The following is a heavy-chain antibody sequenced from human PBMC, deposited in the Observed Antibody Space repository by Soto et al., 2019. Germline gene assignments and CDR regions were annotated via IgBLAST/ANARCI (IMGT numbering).Heavy chain of an antibody. CDR3: ARDITPSLDY. Sequence: GASVKVSCKTSGYTFNSYGISLVRQAPGQGLEWMGWISTYNGNTDCAQKLQDRLTMTTDMSTSTAYMELRSLTSDDTAVYYCARDITPSLDYWGQGTLVTVSS. CDR2: ISTYNGNT. J-gene: IGHJ4*02. D-gene: IGHD3-10*01. CDR1: GYTFNSYG. V-gene: IGHV1-18*01.